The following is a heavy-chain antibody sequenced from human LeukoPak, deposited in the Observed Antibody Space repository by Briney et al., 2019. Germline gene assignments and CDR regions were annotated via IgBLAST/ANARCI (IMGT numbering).Heavy chain of an antibody. CDR1: GFTFSSYT. CDR2: ISGSGGST. CDR3: AKQDTAMVYYYYGMDV. V-gene: IGHV3-23*01. J-gene: IGHJ6*02. Sequence: GGSLRLSCAASGFTFSSYTMSWVRQAPGKGLEWVSAISGSGGSTYYADSVKGRFTISRDNSKNTLYLQMNSLRAEDTAVYYCAKQDTAMVYYYYGMDVWGQGTTVTVSS. D-gene: IGHD5-18*01.